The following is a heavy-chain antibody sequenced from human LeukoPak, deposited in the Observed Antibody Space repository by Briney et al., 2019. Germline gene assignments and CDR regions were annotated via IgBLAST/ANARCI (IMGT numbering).Heavy chain of an antibody. V-gene: IGHV4-34*01. Sequence: PSETLSLTCAVYGGSFSGYYWSWIRQPPGKGLEWIGEINHSGSTNYNPSLKSRVTISVDTSKNQFSLELSSVTAADTAVYYCEAYYDSPDAFDIWGQGTMVTVSS. CDR1: GGSFSGYY. D-gene: IGHD3-22*01. CDR2: INHSGST. CDR3: EAYYDSPDAFDI. J-gene: IGHJ3*02.